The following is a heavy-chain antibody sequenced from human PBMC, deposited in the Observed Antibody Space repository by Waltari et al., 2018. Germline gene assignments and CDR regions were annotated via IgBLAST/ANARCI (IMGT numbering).Heavy chain of an antibody. CDR3: ARGGYYDSSGYYYAIDY. Sequence: QVQLQVLGPGLVKLSHALSLTRTVSGRSFSCGVSSWRWIRPLPGKGREWIGYIYYSGRTYNDPALKIRVTRSVDTSKNQFSLKLSSVTAADTAVYYCARGGYYDSSGYYYAIDYWGQGTLVTVSS. J-gene: IGHJ4*02. CDR1: GRSFSCGVSS. D-gene: IGHD3-22*01. CDR2: IYYSGRT. V-gene: IGHV4-31*03.